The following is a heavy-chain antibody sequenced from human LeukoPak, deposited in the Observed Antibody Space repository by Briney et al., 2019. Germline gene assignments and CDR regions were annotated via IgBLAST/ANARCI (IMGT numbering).Heavy chain of an antibody. Sequence: PGGSPRHSSVDSRFSPINYVLCWGSQPLGGGLQRGSVISGSGITTYYARSVKGRFNISRDNSKNTMYLQMNNLRADDTAIYYCAKTGLDSSSSRGYFDYWGQGTLVTVSS. D-gene: IGHD3-22*01. CDR2: ISGSGITT. V-gene: IGHV3-23*01. J-gene: IGHJ4*02. CDR3: AKTGLDSSSSRGYFDY. CDR1: RFSPINYV.